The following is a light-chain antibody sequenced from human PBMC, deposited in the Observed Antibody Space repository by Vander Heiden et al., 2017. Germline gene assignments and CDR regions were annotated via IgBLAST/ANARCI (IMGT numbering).Light chain of an antibody. CDR3: QSYDSSLSGSV. V-gene: IGLV1-40*01. Sequence: QFVLTQPPSVSGAPGPRVTISCTGSSSNIGAGYDVHWYQQLPGTDHKLLIYGHINRPSGVPDRFSDSKSGTSASLAITGLQAEDEADYYCQSYDSSLSGSVFGGGTKLTVL. J-gene: IGLJ2*01. CDR2: GHI. CDR1: SSNIGAGYD.